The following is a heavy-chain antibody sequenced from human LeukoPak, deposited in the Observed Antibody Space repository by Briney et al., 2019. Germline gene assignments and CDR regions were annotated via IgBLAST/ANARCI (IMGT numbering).Heavy chain of an antibody. CDR1: GGSISSGGYY. D-gene: IGHD3-9*01. CDR2: ISGSDGRT. J-gene: IGHJ4*02. Sequence: ETLSLTCTVSGGSISSGGYYWRWIRQHPGKGLEWVATISGSDGRTYYADSVRGRFTISRDNSKNTLYLQMNSLRAEDTAVYYCAKGRLVPDYWGQGILVTVSS. CDR3: AKGRLVPDY. V-gene: IGHV3-23*01.